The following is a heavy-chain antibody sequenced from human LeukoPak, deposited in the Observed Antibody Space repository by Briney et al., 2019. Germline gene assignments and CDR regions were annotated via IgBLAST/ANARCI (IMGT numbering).Heavy chain of an antibody. V-gene: IGHV1-69*04. CDR3: ARAAAYCGADCSPPAFDI. D-gene: IGHD2-21*02. Sequence: ASVKVSCKASGGTFSSYAISWVRQAPGQGLEWMGRIIPILGIANYAQKFQGRVTIIADKSTTTAYMDLSNLTYEDTAVYYCARAAAYCGADCSPPAFDIWGQGTMVTVSS. CDR1: GGTFSSYA. J-gene: IGHJ3*02. CDR2: IIPILGIA.